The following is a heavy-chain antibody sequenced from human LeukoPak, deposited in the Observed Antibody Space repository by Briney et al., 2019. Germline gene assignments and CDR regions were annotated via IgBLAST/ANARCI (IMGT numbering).Heavy chain of an antibody. Sequence: GGSLRLSCAASGFSFSSYWMHWVRQAPGKGLVWVSRINSDGSSTTYADSVKGRSSISRDNAKNTLYLHLDSLRAEDTGVYYCARAFRAHPPADFWGQGTLVTVSS. CDR1: GFSFSSYW. CDR3: ARAFRAHPPADF. CDR2: INSDGSST. J-gene: IGHJ4*02. D-gene: IGHD3-3*01. V-gene: IGHV3-74*01.